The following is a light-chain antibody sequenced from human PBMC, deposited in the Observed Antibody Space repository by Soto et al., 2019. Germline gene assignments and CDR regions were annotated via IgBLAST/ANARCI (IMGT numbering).Light chain of an antibody. CDR3: KQYTNIKDPWM. Sequence: IQMTQSLSSLSASVGDRVTITCHAIQDISNHLNWYQQKPGKAPELLMFDASNLEPGVPSRFSGSGSGTEFTLIISVLQPDDSATYFWKQYTNIKDPWMFGQGTKVDIK. J-gene: IGKJ1*01. CDR2: DAS. CDR1: QDISNH. V-gene: IGKV1-33*01.